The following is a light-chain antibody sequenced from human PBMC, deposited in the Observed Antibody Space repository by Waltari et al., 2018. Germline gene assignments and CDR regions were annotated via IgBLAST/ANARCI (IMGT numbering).Light chain of an antibody. Sequence: DIQMTQSPSSLSASVGDRVTITCRASQGIRNYLSWYQQKPGKAPKRLIYGTSSLESGVPSRFSGSGSGTEFTLTISSLQPEDFAVYYCLQYNSKPWTFGQGTKVEIK. CDR3: LQYNSKPWT. CDR1: QGIRNY. J-gene: IGKJ1*01. V-gene: IGKV1-17*01. CDR2: GTS.